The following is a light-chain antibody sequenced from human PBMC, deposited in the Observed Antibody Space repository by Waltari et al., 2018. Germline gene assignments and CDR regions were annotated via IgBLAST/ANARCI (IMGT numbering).Light chain of an antibody. J-gene: IGLJ3*02. V-gene: IGLV6-57*02. CDR3: QSFDSSNHRV. CDR1: SGSIAANS. CDR2: EDN. Sequence: NFVLTQPHSVSESPGKTVTISCAGSSGSIAANSVQWFQQRPGSAPTTVIYEDNQRPSGVPDRFSGSIDSSSNSASLTISGLKTEDEADYYCQSFDSSNHRVFGGGTKLTVL.